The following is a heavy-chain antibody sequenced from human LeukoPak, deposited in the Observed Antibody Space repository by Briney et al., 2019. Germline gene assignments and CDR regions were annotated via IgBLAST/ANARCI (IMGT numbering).Heavy chain of an antibody. CDR1: GGSISSSSYY. Sequence: SETLSLICTVSGGSISSSSYYWGWIRQPPGKGLEWIGSIYSGGSTYYNPSLKSRVTISVDTSKNQFSLKVSSVTAADTAVYYCARQQIAAARFDDWGQGTLATVSS. V-gene: IGHV4-39*01. J-gene: IGHJ4*02. CDR2: IYSGGST. CDR3: ARQQIAAARFDD. D-gene: IGHD6-13*01.